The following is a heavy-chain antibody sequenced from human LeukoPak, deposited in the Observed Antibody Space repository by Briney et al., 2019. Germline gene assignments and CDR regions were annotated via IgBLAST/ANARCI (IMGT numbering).Heavy chain of an antibody. CDR2: ISAYNGKT. CDR1: GYTFTSYG. Sequence: ASVKVSCKASGYTFTSYGISWVRQAPGQGLEWMGWISAYNGKTNYARKLQGRVTMTTDTSTSTAYMELRSLRSDDTAVYYCARDRSGLQLWLTKGPPFDYWGQGTLVTVSS. D-gene: IGHD5-18*01. CDR3: ARDRSGLQLWLTKGPPFDY. V-gene: IGHV1-18*01. J-gene: IGHJ4*02.